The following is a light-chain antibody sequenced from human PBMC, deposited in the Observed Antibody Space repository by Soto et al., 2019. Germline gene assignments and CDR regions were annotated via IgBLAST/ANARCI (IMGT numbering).Light chain of an antibody. J-gene: IGLJ3*02. CDR3: CSYACSNTWV. CDR2: EVT. CDR1: SSDVGSYKL. Sequence: QSALTQPASVSGSPGQSITISCTGTSSDVGSYKLVSWYQQHPGKAPKLMIFEVTKRPSGVSTRFSGSKSGNTASLTISGLQPEDESDYYCCSYACSNTWVFGGGTKLTVL. V-gene: IGLV2-23*02.